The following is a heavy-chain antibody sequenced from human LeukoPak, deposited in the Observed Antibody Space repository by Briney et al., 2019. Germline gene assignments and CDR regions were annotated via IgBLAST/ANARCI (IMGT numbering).Heavy chain of an antibody. Sequence: PGGSLRLSCAASGFTVSSNYMSWVRQAPGKGLEWIGYIYYSGSTNYNPSLKSRVTISVDTSKNQFSLKLSSVTAADTAVYYCARVGARYCGGDCYAFDIWGQGTMVTVSS. D-gene: IGHD2-21*01. CDR1: GFTVSSNY. CDR2: IYYSGST. J-gene: IGHJ3*02. CDR3: ARVGARYCGGDCYAFDI. V-gene: IGHV4-59*02.